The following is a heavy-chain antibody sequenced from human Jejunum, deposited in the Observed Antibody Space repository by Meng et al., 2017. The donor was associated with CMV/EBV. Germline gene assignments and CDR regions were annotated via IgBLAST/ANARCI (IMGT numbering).Heavy chain of an antibody. V-gene: IGHV3-15*01. CDR1: DFTLSDAW. J-gene: IGHJ4*02. D-gene: IGHD1-26*01. CDR3: TTDWSGSYQFDY. Sequence: EVQLVESGGGLVKPGXXXXLSCAASDFTLSDAWMNWVRQAPGKGLEWVGRIKSRTDGGTTDYPAPVKGRFTVSRDDSKNTLFLQMDSLKTEDTAIYYCTTDWSGSYQFDYWGQGTLVTVSS. CDR2: IKSRTDGGTT.